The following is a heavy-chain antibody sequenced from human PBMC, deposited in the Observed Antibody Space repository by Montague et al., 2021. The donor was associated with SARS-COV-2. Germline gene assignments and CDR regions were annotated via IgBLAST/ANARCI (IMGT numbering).Heavy chain of an antibody. J-gene: IGHJ3*02. CDR3: ARFPTSYYYDSKAAPATPDAFDI. Sequence: SETLSLTCAVYGGSLSGYYWSWIRQPPGEGLEWIGSIYYSGSTYYNPSLKSRVTISVDTSKNQFSLKLSSVTAADTAVYYCARFPTSYYYDSKAAPATPDAFDIWGQGTMVTVSS. CDR1: GGSLSGYY. V-gene: IGHV4-34*01. CDR2: IYYSGST. D-gene: IGHD3-22*01.